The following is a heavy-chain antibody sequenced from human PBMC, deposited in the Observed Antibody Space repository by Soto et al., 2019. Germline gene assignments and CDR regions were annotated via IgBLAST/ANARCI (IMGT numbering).Heavy chain of an antibody. CDR1: GYSFAGCW. CDR3: ARQIYDSDTGPNFQYYFDS. Sequence: GEALNSSCKGSGYSFAGCWITWVRQRPGKGLEGMGRIDPSDSQTYYSPSFRGHVTISVTKSITTVFLQWSSLRASDTAMYYCARQIYDSDTGPNFQYYFDSWGQGTPVTRLL. CDR2: IDPSDSQT. D-gene: IGHD5-18*01. V-gene: IGHV5-10-1*01. J-gene: IGHJ4*02.